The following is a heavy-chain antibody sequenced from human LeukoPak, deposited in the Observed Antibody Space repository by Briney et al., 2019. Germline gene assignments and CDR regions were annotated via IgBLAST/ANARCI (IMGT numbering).Heavy chain of an antibody. CDR1: GGSISSGSYY. CDR2: IYTSGST. J-gene: IGHJ5*02. D-gene: IGHD6-6*01. CDR3: ARDLEYSSSSELVWFDP. Sequence: SETLSLTCTVSGGSISSGSYYWSWIRQPAGKGLEWIGRIYTSGSTNYNPSLKSRVTISVDTSKNQFSLKLSSVTAADTAVYYCARDLEYSSSSELVWFDPWGQGTLVTVSS. V-gene: IGHV4-61*02.